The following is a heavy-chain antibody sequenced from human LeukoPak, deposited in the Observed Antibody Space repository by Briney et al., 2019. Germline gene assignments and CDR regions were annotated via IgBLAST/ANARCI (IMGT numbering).Heavy chain of an antibody. J-gene: IGHJ4*02. D-gene: IGHD2-8*01. CDR1: GFTFSSYA. V-gene: IGHV3-23*01. CDR2: ISGSGGST. Sequence: GGSLRLSCAASGFTFSSYAMSWVRQAPGKGLEWVPAISGSGGSTYYADSVKGRFTISRDNSKNTLYLQMNSLRAEDTAVYYCARDLGYCTNGVCHTRFDYWGQGTLVAVSS. CDR3: ARDLGYCTNGVCHTRFDY.